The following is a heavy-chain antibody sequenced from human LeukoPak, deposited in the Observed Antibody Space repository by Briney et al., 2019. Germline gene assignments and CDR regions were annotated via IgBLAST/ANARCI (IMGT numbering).Heavy chain of an antibody. CDR3: ARDYGYSYGYPGAY. J-gene: IGHJ4*02. CDR1: GGTFSSYA. D-gene: IGHD5-18*01. CDR2: IIPIFGTA. Sequence: KVSCKASGGTFSSYAISWVRQAPGQGLEWMGRIIPIFGTANYAQKFQRRVTITTDESTSTAYMELSSLRSEDTAVYYCARDYGYSYGYPGAYWGQGTLVTVSS. V-gene: IGHV1-69*05.